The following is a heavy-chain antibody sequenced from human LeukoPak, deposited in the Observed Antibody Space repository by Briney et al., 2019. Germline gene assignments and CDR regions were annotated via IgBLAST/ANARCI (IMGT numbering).Heavy chain of an antibody. Sequence: SETLSLTCTVSGGSISSGDYYWSWIRQPPGKGLEWLGYIYYSGSTYYNPSLKSRVTISVDTSKNQFSLKLRSVTAADTAVYYCVRDGGLEGGLNWFDPWGQGTLVTVSP. CDR1: GGSISSGDYY. D-gene: IGHD2-15*01. J-gene: IGHJ5*02. CDR3: VRDGGLEGGLNWFDP. V-gene: IGHV4-30-4*01. CDR2: IYYSGST.